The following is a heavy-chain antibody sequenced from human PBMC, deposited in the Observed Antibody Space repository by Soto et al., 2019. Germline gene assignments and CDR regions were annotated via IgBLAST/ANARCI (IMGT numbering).Heavy chain of an antibody. CDR3: AIEAAFPGPHDAFDI. Sequence: GASVKVSCKASGYTFTSYGISWVRQAPGQGLEWMGWISAYNGNTNYAQKLQGRVTMTTDTSTSTAYMELRSLRSDDTAVYYCAIEAAFPGPHDAFDIWGQGTMVTGSS. V-gene: IGHV1-18*01. J-gene: IGHJ3*02. CDR1: GYTFTSYG. D-gene: IGHD3-3*02. CDR2: ISAYNGNT.